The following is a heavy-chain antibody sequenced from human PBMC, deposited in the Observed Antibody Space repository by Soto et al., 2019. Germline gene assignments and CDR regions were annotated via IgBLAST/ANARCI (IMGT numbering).Heavy chain of an antibody. CDR3: ARVQYRGYDFKLAFDM. CDR2: IQAGNGYT. CDR1: GYTFDNYA. V-gene: IGHV1-3*01. Sequence: QVQLVQSGAQVKKPGASVQASCKASGYTFDNYALHWVRQAPGRRLVWMGWIQAGNGYTKYSQSFPGRVTITRDTSAGTVHLDLSSLRSEDTAVYYCARVQYRGYDFKLAFDMWGQGTMVTVSS. J-gene: IGHJ3*02. D-gene: IGHD5-12*01.